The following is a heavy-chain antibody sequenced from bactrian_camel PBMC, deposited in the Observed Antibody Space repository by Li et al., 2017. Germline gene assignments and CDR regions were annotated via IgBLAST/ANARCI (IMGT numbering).Heavy chain of an antibody. V-gene: IGHV3S9*01. CDR3: AAAPDPWECTIIWGYFAY. CDR2: IDSGGNT. CDR1: GHTERPYC. D-gene: IGHD3*01. Sequence: VQLVESGGGSVQTGGSLRLSCVASGHTERPYCMGYFRQVAGEDREGVAGIDSGGNTYYADAVQGRFTISKDGAKSILYLQMDDLKDEDTAMYYCAAAPDPWECTIIWGYFAYWGKGTQVTVS. J-gene: IGHJ6*01.